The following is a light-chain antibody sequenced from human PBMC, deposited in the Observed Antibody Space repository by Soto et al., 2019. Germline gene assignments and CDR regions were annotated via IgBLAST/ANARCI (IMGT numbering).Light chain of an antibody. CDR2: AAS. Sequence: DIQMTQSPSSLSASVGDRVTITCQASQGIRNDLAWYQQKPGKVPKLLIYAASALQSGVPSRFSGSGAGTDFTLSISSLQPEDVATYYCQNYNSAPFTFGPGTKVNVK. CDR3: QNYNSAPFT. V-gene: IGKV1-27*01. J-gene: IGKJ3*01. CDR1: QGIRND.